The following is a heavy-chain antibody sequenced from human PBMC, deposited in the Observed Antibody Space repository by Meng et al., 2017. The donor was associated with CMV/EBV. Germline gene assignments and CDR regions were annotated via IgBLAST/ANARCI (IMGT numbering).Heavy chain of an antibody. J-gene: IGHJ4*02. CDR1: GFTFSSYS. CDR3: ARGGNYDFWSGAPYFDY. CDR2: ISSSSSTI. D-gene: IGHD3-3*01. Sequence: GESLKISCAASGFTFSSYSMNWVCQAPGKGLEWVSYISSSSSTIYYADSVKGRFTISRDNAKNSLYLQMNSLRAEDTAVYYCARGGNYDFWSGAPYFDYWGQGTLVTVSS. V-gene: IGHV3-48*04.